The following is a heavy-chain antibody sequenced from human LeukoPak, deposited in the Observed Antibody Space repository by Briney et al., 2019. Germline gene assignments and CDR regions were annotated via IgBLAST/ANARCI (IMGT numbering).Heavy chain of an antibody. Sequence: SETLSLTCTVSGGSISSGSYYWSWIRQPAGKGLEWIGRIYTSGSTNYNPSLKSRVTISVDTSKNQFSLKLSSVTAADTAVYYCARDHSSGWYLGYWGQGTLVTVSS. D-gene: IGHD6-19*01. CDR2: IYTSGST. CDR3: ARDHSSGWYLGY. J-gene: IGHJ4*02. V-gene: IGHV4-61*02. CDR1: GGSISSGSYY.